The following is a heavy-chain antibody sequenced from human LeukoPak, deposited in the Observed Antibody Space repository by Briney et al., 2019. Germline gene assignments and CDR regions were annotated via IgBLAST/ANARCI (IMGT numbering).Heavy chain of an antibody. CDR3: ARPFTMIARGSAFDI. CDR1: GFTLSSYS. V-gene: IGHV3-21*01. J-gene: IGHJ3*02. D-gene: IGHD3-22*01. CDR2: ISSSSSYI. Sequence: GGSLRLSCAASGFTLSSYSMNWVRQAPGKGLEWVSSISSSSSYIYYADSVKGRFTISRDNAKNSLYLQMNSLSAEDTAVYYCARPFTMIARGSAFDIWGQGTMVTVSS.